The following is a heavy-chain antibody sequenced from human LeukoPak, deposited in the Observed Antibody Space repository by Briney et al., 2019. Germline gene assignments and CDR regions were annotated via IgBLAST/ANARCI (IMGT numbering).Heavy chain of an antibody. D-gene: IGHD3-22*01. CDR3: ARYYYDNSGRLGDAFDI. CDR1: GYTFTSYA. V-gene: IGHV1-3*01. J-gene: IGHJ3*02. Sequence: GASVKVSCKASGYTFTSYAMHWVRQAPGQRLEWTGWNNAGNGNTNYAQKLQGRVTMTTDTSTSTAYMELRSLRSDDTAVYYCARYYYDNSGRLGDAFDIWGQGTMVTVSS. CDR2: NNAGNGNT.